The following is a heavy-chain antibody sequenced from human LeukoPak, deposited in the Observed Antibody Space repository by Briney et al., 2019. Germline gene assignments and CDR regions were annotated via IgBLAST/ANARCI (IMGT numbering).Heavy chain of an antibody. CDR1: GFTFSDYY. V-gene: IGHV3-11*01. D-gene: IGHD6-13*01. Sequence: PGGSLRLSRAASGFTFSDYYMSWIRQAPGKGLEWVSYISSSGSTIYYADSVKGRFTISSDNSKNTLYLQMDSLRAEDTAIYYCARVDARTSSWNYEDFWGQGTLVTVSS. CDR3: ARVDARTSSWNYEDF. CDR2: ISSSGSTI. J-gene: IGHJ4*02.